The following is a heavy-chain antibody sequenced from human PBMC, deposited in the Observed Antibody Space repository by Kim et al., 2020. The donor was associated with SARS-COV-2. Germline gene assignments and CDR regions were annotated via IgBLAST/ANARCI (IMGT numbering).Heavy chain of an antibody. V-gene: IGHV3-21*01. CDR1: GFTFSSYS. CDR3: ARDQRVADSVFGY. J-gene: IGHJ4*02. D-gene: IGHD6-19*01. CDR2: ISSSSSYI. Sequence: GGSLRLSCAASGFTFSSYSMNWVRQAPGKGLEWVSSISSSSSYIYYADSVKGRFTISRDNAKNSLYLQMNSLRAEDTAVYYCARDQRVADSVFGYWGQGTLVTVSS.